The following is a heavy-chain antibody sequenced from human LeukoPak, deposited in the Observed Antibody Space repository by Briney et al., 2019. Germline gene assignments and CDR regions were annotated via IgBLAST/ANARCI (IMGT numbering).Heavy chain of an antibody. CDR1: GFTVSSYG. CDR2: IWYDGSNK. CDR3: ARELVATTHFDY. Sequence: GGSLRLSCAASGFTVSSYGMLWVRQAPGKELVGVAVIWYDGSNKYYADSVKGRFTISRDNSKNTLYLQMNSLRAEDTAVYYCARELVATTHFDYWGQGTLVTVSS. D-gene: IGHD5-12*01. V-gene: IGHV3-33*01. J-gene: IGHJ4*02.